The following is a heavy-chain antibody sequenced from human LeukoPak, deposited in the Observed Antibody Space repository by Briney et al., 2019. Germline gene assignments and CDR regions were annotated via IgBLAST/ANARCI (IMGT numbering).Heavy chain of an antibody. CDR2: IYYSGST. Sequence: SETLSLTCTVSGGSISSSGYYWGWIRQPPGKGLEWIGSIYYSGSTYYNPSLKSRVTISVDTSKNQFSLKLSSVTAADTAVYYCASRSYYYDSSGLFDYWGQGTLVTVSS. V-gene: IGHV4-39*01. CDR3: ASRSYYYDSSGLFDY. J-gene: IGHJ4*02. CDR1: GGSISSSGYY. D-gene: IGHD3-22*01.